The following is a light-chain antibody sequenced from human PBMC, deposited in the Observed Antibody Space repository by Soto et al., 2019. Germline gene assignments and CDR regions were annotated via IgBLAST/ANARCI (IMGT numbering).Light chain of an antibody. CDR2: GAS. Sequence: DIVMTQSSGTLSVSTWESATLSCRASQSITSDLAWYQHKPGQTPRLLIHGASDRATGIPARFSAVGSGTEFTLTISSLQSEDFGVYYCQQYNKWPQTVGQGTRLEIK. J-gene: IGKJ5*01. CDR3: QQYNKWPQT. V-gene: IGKV3-15*01. CDR1: QSITSD.